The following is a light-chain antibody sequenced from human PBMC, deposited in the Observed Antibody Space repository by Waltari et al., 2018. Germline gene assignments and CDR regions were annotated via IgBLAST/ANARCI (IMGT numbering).Light chain of an antibody. Sequence: QSVLTQPPSVSAAPGQKVTISCSGSSSNIAQNYVPWYQQVPGTAPKLLIYDSYQRPSGIPDRFSGSKSGTSASLVITGLQIGDEADYYCGTWDSSLSAGVFGGGTKLTVL. CDR3: GTWDSSLSAGV. J-gene: IGLJ2*01. V-gene: IGLV1-51*01. CDR1: SSNIAQNY. CDR2: DSY.